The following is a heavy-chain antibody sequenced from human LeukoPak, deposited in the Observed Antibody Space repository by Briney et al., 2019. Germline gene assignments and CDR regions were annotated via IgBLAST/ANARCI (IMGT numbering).Heavy chain of an antibody. J-gene: IGHJ6*04. Sequence: PSETLSLTCAVSGYSISSGYYWGWIRQPPGKGLEWIGGIYHSVSTYYNPSLKSQDTISVDTSKNQFSLKLSSGTAADTAVYYCARGFRYYYYGMDVWGKGTTVTVSS. V-gene: IGHV4-38-2*01. CDR3: ARGFRYYYYGMDV. CDR1: GYSISSGYY. CDR2: IYHSVST.